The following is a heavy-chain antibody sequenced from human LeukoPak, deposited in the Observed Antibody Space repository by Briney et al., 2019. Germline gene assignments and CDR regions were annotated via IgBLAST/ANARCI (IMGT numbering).Heavy chain of an antibody. CDR2: IYSGGNT. J-gene: IGHJ5*02. V-gene: IGHV3-53*01. Sequence: PGGSLRLSCAASGFTASSNYMSWVRQAPGKGLEWVSIIYSGGNTDYADSVKGRFTISRDNSKNTLYLQMNGLRAEDTAVYYCARGQKLRFLEWLFDWFDPWGQGTLVTVSS. D-gene: IGHD3-3*01. CDR3: ARGQKLRFLEWLFDWFDP. CDR1: GFTASSNY.